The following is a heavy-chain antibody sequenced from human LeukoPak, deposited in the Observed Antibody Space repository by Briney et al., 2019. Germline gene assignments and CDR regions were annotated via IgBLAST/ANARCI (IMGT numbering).Heavy chain of an antibody. CDR3: ANLELERRPRGLRITLYGGYFDL. J-gene: IGHJ2*01. Sequence: GGSLRLSCEVSGFRLTTYGTHWVRQAPGKGLEWVAYIPFDGSDEYYVDSVKGRFSISRDNSKNTLFLQMDSLRPEDTAVYYCANLELERRPRGLRITLYGGYFDLWGRGTLVTVSS. V-gene: IGHV3-30*02. D-gene: IGHD1-1*01. CDR2: IPFDGSDE. CDR1: GFRLTTYG.